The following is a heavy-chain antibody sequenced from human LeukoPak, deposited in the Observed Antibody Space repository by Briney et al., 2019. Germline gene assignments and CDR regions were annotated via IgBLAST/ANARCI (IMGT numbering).Heavy chain of an antibody. Sequence: GGSLRLSCAASGFTFRTYWMHWVRQAPGKGLLWVSRINTDGSGTIYADSVKGRFTISRDNANNTLYLQMNSLRAEDTALYYCARAKPGGNWFDPWGQGTLVSVSS. CDR2: INTDGSGT. J-gene: IGHJ5*02. CDR3: ARAKPGGNWFDP. V-gene: IGHV3-74*01. CDR1: GFTFRTYW. D-gene: IGHD3-16*01.